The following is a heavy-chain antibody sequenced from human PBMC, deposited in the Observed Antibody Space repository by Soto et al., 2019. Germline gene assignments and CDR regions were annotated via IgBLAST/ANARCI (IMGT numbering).Heavy chain of an antibody. CDR1: GYAFGVYY. Sequence: QVQLVQSGAEVKKPGASVKVSCRASGYAFGVYYIHWVRQAPGQGLESMGWINSGSGGTNYAQKFQDRVTMTRDTSITTAYMELSRLRSDDTAVYYCARSISIAGRRDYWGQGTLVTVSS. D-gene: IGHD6-6*01. V-gene: IGHV1-2*02. CDR2: INSGSGGT. J-gene: IGHJ4*02. CDR3: ARSISIAGRRDY.